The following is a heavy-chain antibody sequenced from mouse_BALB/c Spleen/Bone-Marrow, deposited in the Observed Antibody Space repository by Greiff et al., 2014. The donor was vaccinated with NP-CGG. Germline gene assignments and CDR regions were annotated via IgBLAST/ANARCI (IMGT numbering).Heavy chain of an antibody. Sequence: QVQLQQPGSVLVRPGTSVSLSCKASGFTLTSSWMHWAKQRPGQGLEWIGDIHPNSGNTYYNEKFKGKATLTVDSSSSTAYVDLSSLTSEDSAVYFCARSYRFWYFDVWGAGTTVTVSS. CDR3: ARSYRFWYFDV. CDR2: IHPNSGNT. CDR1: GFTLTSSW. D-gene: IGHD2-14*01. J-gene: IGHJ1*01. V-gene: IGHV1S130*01.